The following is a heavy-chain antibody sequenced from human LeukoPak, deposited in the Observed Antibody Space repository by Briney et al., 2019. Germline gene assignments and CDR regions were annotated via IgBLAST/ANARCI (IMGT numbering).Heavy chain of an antibody. V-gene: IGHV5-51*01. CDR3: ASPVGYSYGHDAFDI. D-gene: IGHD5-18*01. CDR2: IYPGDSDT. Sequence: GESLKISCKGSGYSFTSYWIGWVRQMPGKGLEWMGIIYPGDSDTRYSPSFQGQVAISADKSISTAYLQWSCLKASDTAMYYCASPVGYSYGHDAFDIWGQGTMVTVSS. CDR1: GYSFTSYW. J-gene: IGHJ3*02.